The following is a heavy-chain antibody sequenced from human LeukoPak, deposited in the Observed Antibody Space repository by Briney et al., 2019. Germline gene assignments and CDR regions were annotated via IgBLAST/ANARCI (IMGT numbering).Heavy chain of an antibody. CDR1: GGSISSGSYY. J-gene: IGHJ4*02. CDR3: ARGRVVSPRWLHVLLFDY. V-gene: IGHV4-61*02. D-gene: IGHD3-22*01. Sequence: SETLSLTCTVSGGSISSGSYYWSWIPEPAGKGLEWIGRIYTSGSTNYNPSLKSRVTMSVDTSKNQFSLKLSSVTAADTAVYYCARGRVVSPRWLHVLLFDYWGQGTLVTVSS. CDR2: IYTSGST.